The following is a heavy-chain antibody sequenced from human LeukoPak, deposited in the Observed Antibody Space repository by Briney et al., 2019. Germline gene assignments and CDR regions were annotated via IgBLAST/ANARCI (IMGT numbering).Heavy chain of an antibody. CDR3: ARGGYCSSTSCSDAFDI. D-gene: IGHD2-2*01. Sequence: SETLSLTCTVSGGSISSYYWSWIRQPPGKGLEWIGYIYYSGSTNYNPSLKSRVTISVDRSKNQFSLKLSSVTAADTAVYYCARGGYCSSTSCSDAFDIWGQGTMVTVSS. V-gene: IGHV4-59*12. CDR1: GGSISSYY. CDR2: IYYSGST. J-gene: IGHJ3*02.